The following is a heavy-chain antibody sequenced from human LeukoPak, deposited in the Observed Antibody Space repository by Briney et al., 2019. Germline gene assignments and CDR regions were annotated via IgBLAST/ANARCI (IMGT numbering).Heavy chain of an antibody. CDR1: GYTFTNYA. CDR3: AREGSESSSWYVRWFDP. J-gene: IGHJ5*02. V-gene: IGHV7-4-1*02. CDR2: INTNTGNP. D-gene: IGHD6-13*01. Sequence: ASVKVSCKASGYTFTNYAMNWVRQAPGQGLEWMGWINTNTGNPTYAQDFTGRFVFSLDTSASTAYLQISSLKAEDTAVYYCAREGSESSSWYVRWFDPWGQGTPVTVSS.